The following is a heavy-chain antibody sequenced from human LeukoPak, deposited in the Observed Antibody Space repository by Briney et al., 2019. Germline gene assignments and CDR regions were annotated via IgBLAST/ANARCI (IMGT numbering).Heavy chain of an antibody. J-gene: IGHJ4*02. Sequence: SQTLSLTCTVSGGSISSGSYYWSWIRQPPGKGLEGIGRIYTSGGTNYNPSLKSRVTISVDTSKNQFSLKLSSVTAADTAVYYCARERYYDSSGYYPYYFDYWGQGTLVTVSS. CDR1: GGSISSGSYY. CDR2: IYTSGGT. D-gene: IGHD3-22*01. CDR3: ARERYYDSSGYYPYYFDY. V-gene: IGHV4-61*02.